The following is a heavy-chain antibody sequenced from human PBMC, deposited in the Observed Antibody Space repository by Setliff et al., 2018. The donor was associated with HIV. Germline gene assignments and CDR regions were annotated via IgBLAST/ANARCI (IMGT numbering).Heavy chain of an antibody. J-gene: IGHJ4*02. CDR1: GYTFTGYY. V-gene: IGHV1-2*02. CDR2: INPNSGGT. CDR3: ARDGIAVAGTLPFDY. Sequence: ASVKVSCKASGYTFTGYYMHWVRQAPGQGLEWMGWINPNSGGTNYAQKFQGGVTMTRDTSTTTAYMELSRLRSDDTAVYYCARDGIAVAGTLPFDYWGQGTLVTVSS. D-gene: IGHD6-19*01.